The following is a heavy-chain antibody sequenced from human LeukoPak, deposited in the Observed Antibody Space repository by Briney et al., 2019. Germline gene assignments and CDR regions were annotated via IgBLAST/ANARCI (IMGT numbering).Heavy chain of an antibody. CDR2: INPNSGGT. V-gene: IGHV1-2*02. J-gene: IGHJ4*02. D-gene: IGHD6-13*01. Sequence: ASVKVSCKASGYTFTSYYVHWVRQAPGQGLEWMGWINPNSGGTNYAQKFQGRVTMTRDTSISTAYMELSRLRSDDTAVYYCARHSSSANLDYWGQGTLVTVSS. CDR3: ARHSSSANLDY. CDR1: GYTFTSYY.